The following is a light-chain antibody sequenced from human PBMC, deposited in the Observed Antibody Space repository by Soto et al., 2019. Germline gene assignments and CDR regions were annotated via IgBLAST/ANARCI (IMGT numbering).Light chain of an antibody. CDR2: DSS. CDR3: QQRSDWPST. V-gene: IGKV3-11*01. J-gene: IGKJ4*01. Sequence: EIVLTQSPATLSLSPGERATLSCRASQSVGTYFAWYQQKPGQAPRLLIYDSSNRATGIPARFSGSGSGTAFTLTISSREPEDFAVYYCQQRSDWPSTFGGGTKVDIK. CDR1: QSVGTY.